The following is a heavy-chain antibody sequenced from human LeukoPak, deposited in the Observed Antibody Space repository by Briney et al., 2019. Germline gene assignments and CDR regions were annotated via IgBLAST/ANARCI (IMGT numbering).Heavy chain of an antibody. Sequence: GGSLRLSCAASGFTFDDYSMHWVRQRPGKGLEWVSLVSWDGGSIYYADSVRGRFTISRDNRKGSLFLQMKSLKTEDSALYFCARDRGGNSAGFDSWRQGTLVTVSS. V-gene: IGHV3-43*01. CDR1: GFTFDDYS. J-gene: IGHJ4*02. CDR3: ARDRGGNSAGFDS. CDR2: VSWDGGSI. D-gene: IGHD5-18*01.